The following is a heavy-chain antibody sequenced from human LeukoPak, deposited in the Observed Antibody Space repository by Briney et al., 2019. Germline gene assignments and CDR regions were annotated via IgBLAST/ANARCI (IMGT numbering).Heavy chain of an antibody. CDR1: GFTFSSYG. CDR2: IRYDGSNK. V-gene: IGHV3-30*02. Sequence: GGSLRLSCAASGFTFSSYGMNWLRQAPGKGLEWVAFIRYDGSNKYYADSVKGRFTISRDNSKNTLYLQMNSLRAEDTAVYYCAKDQGSGSYWDMSYYFDYWGQGTLVTVSS. CDR3: AKDQGSGSYWDMSYYFDY. J-gene: IGHJ4*02. D-gene: IGHD3-10*01.